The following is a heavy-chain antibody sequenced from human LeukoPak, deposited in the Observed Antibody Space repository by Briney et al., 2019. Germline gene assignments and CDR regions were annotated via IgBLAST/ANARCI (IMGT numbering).Heavy chain of an antibody. CDR1: GFTFSNYG. Sequence: GGSLRLSCAASGFTFSNYGMHWVRQAPGKGLEWVAFIRYDGSNKYFADSLKGRFTISRDNSKNTLYLQMNSLRPEDTAVYYCAKVAYNWITYGPFDYWGQGTLVTVSS. CDR2: IRYDGSNK. CDR3: AKVAYNWITYGPFDY. V-gene: IGHV3-30*02. J-gene: IGHJ4*02. D-gene: IGHD1-20*01.